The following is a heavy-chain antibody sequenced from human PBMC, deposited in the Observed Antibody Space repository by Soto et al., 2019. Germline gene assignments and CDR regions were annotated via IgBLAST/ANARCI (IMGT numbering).Heavy chain of an antibody. Sequence: PGESLKISCKGSGYSFTTYWIGWVRQMPGKGLEWMGIIYPGDSDTRYSPSFQGQVTISADKSINTAYLQWSSLKASDPAMYYCTRSSVVGSYSYGMDVWGKGPSFTVSS. CDR1: GYSFTTYW. CDR2: IYPGDSDT. D-gene: IGHD6-19*01. CDR3: TRSSVVGSYSYGMDV. J-gene: IGHJ6*04. V-gene: IGHV5-51*01.